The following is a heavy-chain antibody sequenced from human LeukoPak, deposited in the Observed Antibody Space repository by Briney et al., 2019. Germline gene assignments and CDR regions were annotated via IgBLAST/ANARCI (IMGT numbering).Heavy chain of an antibody. CDR1: GVSFDDYY. D-gene: IGHD4-17*01. CDR3: TRMTTGHDY. J-gene: IGHJ4*02. Sequence: SETLSLTCAVSGVSFDDYYWAWVRQTPGKGLEWIGEINHSGYTNDSPSLKSRVTLSIDTSRKQSSLNRRSVTVADAGIYYCTRMTTGHDYWGQGTLVTVSS. V-gene: IGHV4-34*01. CDR2: INHSGYT.